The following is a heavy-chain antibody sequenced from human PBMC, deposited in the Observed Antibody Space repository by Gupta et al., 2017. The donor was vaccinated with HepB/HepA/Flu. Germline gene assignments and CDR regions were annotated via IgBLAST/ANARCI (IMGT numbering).Heavy chain of an antibody. CDR2: IKRDGSVQ. D-gene: IGHD1-14*01. CDR1: GFTFSRYW. J-gene: IGHJ3*01. V-gene: IGHV3-7*01. Sequence: EVQLVESGGGLVQPGGSLRLSCAASGFTFSRYWMFWVRQAPGKGPEFVANIKRDGSVQSYLDSVRGRFTVSRDNAKNSLFLEMDSLRVEDTAVYYCARDWSPKISNRYYDALDLWGQGTMVTVSS. CDR3: ARDWSPKISNRYYDALDL.